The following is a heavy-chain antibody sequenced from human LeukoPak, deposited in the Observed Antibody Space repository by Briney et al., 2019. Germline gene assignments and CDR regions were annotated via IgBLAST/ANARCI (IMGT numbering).Heavy chain of an antibody. D-gene: IGHD1-26*01. CDR1: GGSFSGYY. CDR3: ARVEELPPAFDI. CDR2: INHSGST. J-gene: IGHJ3*02. V-gene: IGHV4-34*01. Sequence: PSETLSLTCAVDGGSFSGYYWSWIRQPPGKGLEWIGEINHSGSTNYNPSLKSRVTISVDTSKNQFSLKLSSVTAADTAVYYCARVEELPPAFDIWGQGTMVTVSS.